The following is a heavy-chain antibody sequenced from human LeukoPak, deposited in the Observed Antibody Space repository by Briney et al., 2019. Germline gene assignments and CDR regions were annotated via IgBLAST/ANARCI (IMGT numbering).Heavy chain of an antibody. CDR1: GFTFSDYY. D-gene: IGHD1-26*01. CDR2: ISSSGSTI. CDR3: AKDSREDYYFDY. V-gene: IGHV3-11*04. J-gene: IGHJ4*02. Sequence: GGSLRLSCAASGFTFSDYYMSWIRQAPGKGLEWVSYISSSGSTIYYADSVKGRFTISRDNAKNSLYLQMNSLRAEDTAVYYCAKDSREDYYFDYWGQGTLVTVSS.